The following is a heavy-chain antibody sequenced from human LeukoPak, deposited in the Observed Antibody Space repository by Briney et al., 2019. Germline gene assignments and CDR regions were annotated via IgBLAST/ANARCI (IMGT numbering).Heavy chain of an antibody. D-gene: IGHD3-22*01. CDR3: ATDISLSSGYVY. V-gene: IGHV1-24*01. J-gene: IGHJ4*02. CDR1: GYTLTELS. CDR2: FDPEDGET. Sequence: ASVKVSCKVSGYTLTELSMHWVRQAPGKGLEWMGGFDPEDGETIYAQKFQGRVTMTEDTSTDTAYMELSSLRSEDTAVYYCATDISLSSGYVYWGQGTLDTVSS.